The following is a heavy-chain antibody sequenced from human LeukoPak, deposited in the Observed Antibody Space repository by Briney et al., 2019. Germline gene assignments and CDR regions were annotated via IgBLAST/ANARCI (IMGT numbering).Heavy chain of an antibody. J-gene: IGHJ6*02. CDR2: ISYDGSNK. Sequence: AGGSLRLSCAASGFSFSSYAMHWVRQAPGKGLEWVAVISYDGSNKYYADSVKGRFTISRDNAKNSLYLQMNSLRAEDTAVYYCARNGGSGSYYASYYYYGMDVWGQGTTVTVSS. D-gene: IGHD3-10*01. CDR3: ARNGGSGSYYASYYYYGMDV. V-gene: IGHV3-30*04. CDR1: GFSFSSYA.